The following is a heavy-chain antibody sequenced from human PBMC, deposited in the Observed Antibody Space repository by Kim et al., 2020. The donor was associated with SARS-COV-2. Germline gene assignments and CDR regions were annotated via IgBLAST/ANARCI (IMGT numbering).Heavy chain of an antibody. Sequence: GGSLRLSCAASGFPFSSHSMNWVRQAPGKGLEWVSYISSTSSIIYYADSVKGRFTISRDNAKNSLYLQMNSLSDEDTAVYYCATDPGVAAGDWVQGTLVTVS. CDR1: GFPFSSHS. J-gene: IGHJ4*02. CDR2: ISSTSSII. D-gene: IGHD6-13*01. V-gene: IGHV3-48*02. CDR3: ATDPGVAAGD.